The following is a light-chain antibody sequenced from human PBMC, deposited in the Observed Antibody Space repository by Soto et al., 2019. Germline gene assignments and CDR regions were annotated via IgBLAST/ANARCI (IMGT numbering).Light chain of an antibody. V-gene: IGKV3-11*01. J-gene: IGKJ3*01. CDR3: QQRGTWPLT. CDR1: QSVSGS. CDR2: NTS. Sequence: EIVLTQSPATLSLSPGESATLSCRASQSVSGSLAWYQQKPGQPPRLLIYNTSKRAPSIPARFSGSGTGTDFTLTISGLEPEDFGVYYCQQRGTWPLTFGPGTKVGIK.